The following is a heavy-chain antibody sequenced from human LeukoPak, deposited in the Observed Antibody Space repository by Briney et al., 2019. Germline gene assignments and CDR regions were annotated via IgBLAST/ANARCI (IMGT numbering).Heavy chain of an antibody. D-gene: IGHD3-16*02. Sequence: PGGSLRLSCVASGFTFSSYGMHWVRQAPGKGLEWVAFIRYDGSNKYYADSVKGRFTISRDNSKNTLYLQMNSLRAEDTAVYYCAKDRNYVWGSYRPDWGQGTLVTVSS. CDR1: GFTFSSYG. V-gene: IGHV3-30*02. CDR3: AKDRNYVWGSYRPD. CDR2: IRYDGSNK. J-gene: IGHJ4*02.